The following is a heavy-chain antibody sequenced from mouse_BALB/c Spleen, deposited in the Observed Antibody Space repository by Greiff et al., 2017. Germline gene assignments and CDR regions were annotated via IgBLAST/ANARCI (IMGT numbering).Heavy chain of an antibody. CDR3: ARDHDGY. Sequence: DVMLVESGGGLVKPGGSLKLSCAASGFTFSDYYMYWVRQTPEKRLEWVATISDGGSYTYYPDSVKGRFTISRDNAKNNLYLQMSSLKSEDTAMYYCARDHDGYWGQGTLVTVSA. V-gene: IGHV5-4*02. CDR1: GFTFSDYY. J-gene: IGHJ3*02. CDR2: ISDGGSYT.